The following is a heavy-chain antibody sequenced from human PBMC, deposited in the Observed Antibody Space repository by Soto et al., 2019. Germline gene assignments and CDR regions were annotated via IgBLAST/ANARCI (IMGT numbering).Heavy chain of an antibody. D-gene: IGHD3-22*01. J-gene: IGHJ6*02. Sequence: GGSLRLSCAASGFTVSSNYMSWVRQAPGKGLEWVSVIYSGGSTYYADSVKGRFTISRDNSKNTLYLQMNSLRAEDTAVYYCARDQSTGYYYDSSGYYPPYYGRDVWGQVTTVTVSS. CDR2: IYSGGST. CDR1: GFTVSSNY. CDR3: ARDQSTGYYYDSSGYYPPYYGRDV. V-gene: IGHV3-53*01.